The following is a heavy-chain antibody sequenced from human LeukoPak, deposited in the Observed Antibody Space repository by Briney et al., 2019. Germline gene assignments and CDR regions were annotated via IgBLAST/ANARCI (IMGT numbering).Heavy chain of an antibody. CDR1: GFTFSSYG. D-gene: IGHD2-15*01. CDR2: IRYDGSNK. V-gene: IGHV3-30*02. J-gene: IGHJ6*03. CDR3: AKDGRRNYYYYYYYMDV. Sequence: PGGSLRLSCAASGFTFSSYGMHWVRQAPGKGLEWVAFIRYDGSNKYYADSVKGRFTISRDNSKNTLYLQMNSLGAEDTAVYYCAKDGRRNYYYYYYYMDVWGKGTTVTISS.